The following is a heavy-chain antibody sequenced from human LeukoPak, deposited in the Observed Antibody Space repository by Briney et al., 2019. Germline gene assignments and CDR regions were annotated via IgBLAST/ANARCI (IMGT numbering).Heavy chain of an antibody. CDR3: ARAPDFWRPFDP. V-gene: IGHV3-53*01. CDR1: GFTVSSNY. J-gene: IGHJ5*02. Sequence: GGSLRLSCAASGFTVSSNYMSWVRQAPGKGLEWVSIIYSGGSTYYADSVKGRFTISRDISKNTLYLQMNSLRAEDTAVYYCARAPDFWRPFDPWGQGTLVTVSS. CDR2: IYSGGST. D-gene: IGHD3-3*01.